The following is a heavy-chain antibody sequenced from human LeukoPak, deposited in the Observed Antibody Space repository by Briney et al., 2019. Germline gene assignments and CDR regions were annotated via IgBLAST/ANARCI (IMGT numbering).Heavy chain of an antibody. Sequence: SETLSLTCTVSGGSIRSSSSYWGWIRQPPGKGLEWIGTMYNSGSTHYNPSLRSRVTISVDTSKNQFSLRLTSVTAADTAVYYCARGSQGSEGWGQGTLVTVSS. V-gene: IGHV4-39*07. CDR2: MYNSGST. J-gene: IGHJ4*02. CDR1: GGSIRSSSSY. CDR3: ARGSQGSEG.